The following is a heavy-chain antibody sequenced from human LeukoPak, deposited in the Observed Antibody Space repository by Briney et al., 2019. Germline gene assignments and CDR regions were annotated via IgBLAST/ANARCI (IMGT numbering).Heavy chain of an antibody. Sequence: SETLSLTCTVSGGSVSNKYWSWIRQPPGKGLEWIGYVDHTGSTKFNPSLNGRVSISRDTSNNFFSLRLRSVTAADTAVYFCARGRVSSSTWYSTYYYFFYMDFWGKGTTVTVSS. CDR3: ARGRVSSSTWYSTYYYFFYMDF. D-gene: IGHD4-11*01. V-gene: IGHV4-59*02. CDR2: VDHTGST. J-gene: IGHJ6*03. CDR1: GGSVSNKY.